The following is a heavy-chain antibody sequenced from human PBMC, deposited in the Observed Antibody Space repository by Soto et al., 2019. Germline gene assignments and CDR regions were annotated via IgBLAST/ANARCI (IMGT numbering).Heavy chain of an antibody. CDR3: AKGVDYDDSHGGIDY. V-gene: IGHV3-23*01. Sequence: EVQLLGSGGGLVQPGGSLRLSCAASGFTCSSYAMKWVRQAPGKGLEWVSTISASGNSTYYADSVKGRFSISKDDSKNTLYLHMNSLRADDTAIYYCAKGVDYDDSHGGIDYWGQGILVAVSS. CDR1: GFTCSSYA. D-gene: IGHD3-22*01. J-gene: IGHJ4*02. CDR2: ISASGNST.